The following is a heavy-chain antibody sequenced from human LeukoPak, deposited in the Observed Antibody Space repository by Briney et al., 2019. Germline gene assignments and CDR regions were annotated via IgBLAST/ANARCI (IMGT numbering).Heavy chain of an antibody. CDR2: ISGGGVTT. D-gene: IGHD3-16*01. J-gene: IGHJ6*02. Sequence: GGSLRLSCVGSGFTSIAYALTWARQAPGKGLEWVSGISGGGVTTYYADSVKGRFTISRDNSKNTLYLQMNSLRADDTAIYYCARNQQLGGHSYYYYGMDVWGQGTTVTASS. V-gene: IGHV3-23*01. CDR3: ARNQQLGGHSYYYYGMDV. CDR1: GFTSIAYA.